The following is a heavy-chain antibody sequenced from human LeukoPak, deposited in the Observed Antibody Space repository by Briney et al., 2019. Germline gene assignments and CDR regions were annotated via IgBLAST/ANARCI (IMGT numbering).Heavy chain of an antibody. J-gene: IGHJ4*02. CDR1: GFTFSSYG. Sequence: GGSLRLSCAASGFTFSSYGMHWVRQAPGKGLEWVAVMAYDGSNKYYVDSVKGRFTISRDNSKNTLYLQMNSLRPEDTAVYYCARDLHCSGGSCYSGLHYWGQGTLVTVSS. D-gene: IGHD2-15*01. CDR3: ARDLHCSGGSCYSGLHY. CDR2: MAYDGSNK. V-gene: IGHV3-30*03.